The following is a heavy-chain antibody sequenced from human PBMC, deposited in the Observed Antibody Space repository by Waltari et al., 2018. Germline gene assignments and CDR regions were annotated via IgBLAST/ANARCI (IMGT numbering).Heavy chain of an antibody. CDR1: GGSISSYY. J-gene: IGHJ2*01. Sequence: QLQLQESGPGLVKPSETLSLTCTVSGGSISSYYWSWIRQPPGKGLEWIGYIYYSGSTNYNPSLKSRVTISVDTSKNQFSLKLSSVTAADTAVYYCARGLVLLWFGEPDWYFDLWGRGTLVTVSS. V-gene: IGHV4-59*01. CDR2: IYYSGST. CDR3: ARGLVLLWFGEPDWYFDL. D-gene: IGHD3-10*01.